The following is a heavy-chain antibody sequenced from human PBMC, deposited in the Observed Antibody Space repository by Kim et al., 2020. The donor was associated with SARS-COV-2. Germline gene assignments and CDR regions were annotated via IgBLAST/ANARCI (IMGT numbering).Heavy chain of an antibody. V-gene: IGHV3-30*18. CDR3: AKAYCGGDCYPPSFDY. D-gene: IGHD2-21*02. CDR1: GFTFSSYG. CDR2: ISYDGSNK. Sequence: GGSLRLSCAASGFTFSSYGMHWVRQAPGKGLEWVAVISYDGSNKYYADSVKGRFTISRDNSKNTLYLQMNSLRAEDTAVYYCAKAYCGGDCYPPSFDYWGQGTLVTVSS. J-gene: IGHJ4*02.